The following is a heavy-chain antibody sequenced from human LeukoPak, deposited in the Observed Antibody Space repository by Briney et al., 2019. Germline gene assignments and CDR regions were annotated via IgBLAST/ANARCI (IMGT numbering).Heavy chain of an antibody. D-gene: IGHD3/OR15-3a*01. CDR2: IYTSGGT. Sequence: SETLSLTCTVSGGSISSGYYYWNWIRQPAGKGLEWIGRIYTSGGTNYNPSLKSRVTISLNTSKNQCSLKLTSVTAANTAVYYCARRTNGFDIWGQGTMVTVS. V-gene: IGHV4-61*02. CDR1: GGSISSGYYY. J-gene: IGHJ3*02. CDR3: ARRTNGFDI.